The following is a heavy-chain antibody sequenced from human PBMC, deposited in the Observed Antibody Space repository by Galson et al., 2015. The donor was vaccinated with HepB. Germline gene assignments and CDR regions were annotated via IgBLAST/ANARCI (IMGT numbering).Heavy chain of an antibody. V-gene: IGHV3-7*03. Sequence: PRLSCAASGFSFSDYWMSWIRQAPGKRPEWVANIRYDEYEYYYADFVKGRFTISRDNARNSVFLQMSSLRRDDTAVYYCVRDRTYKGGNFFDFWGQGALVTVSS. D-gene: IGHD3-10*01. CDR3: VRDRTYKGGNFFDF. J-gene: IGHJ4*02. CDR1: GFSFSDYW. CDR2: IRYDEYEY.